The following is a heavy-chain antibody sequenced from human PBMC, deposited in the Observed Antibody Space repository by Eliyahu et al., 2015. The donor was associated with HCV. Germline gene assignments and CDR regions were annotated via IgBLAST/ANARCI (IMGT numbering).Heavy chain of an antibody. CDR2: FXMXDGSV. J-gene: IGHJ6*02. CDR3: IKDLIPGGADV. CDR1: GFTSDDXV. D-gene: IGHD3-16*01. V-gene: IGHV3-9*02. Sequence: EGQLVESGGGLVQPGRSLRLSCLVSGFTSDDXVIHWVRQAPGKGLGWVSGFXMXDGSVXYADSVKGRFTISRDKAKKSVYLEMNSLRVDDTGLYYCIKDLIPGGADVWGQGTTVTVSS.